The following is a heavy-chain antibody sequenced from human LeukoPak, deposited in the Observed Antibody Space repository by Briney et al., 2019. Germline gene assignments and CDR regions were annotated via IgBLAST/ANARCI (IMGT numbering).Heavy chain of an antibody. Sequence: GGSLRLSCAASGFTFSSYEMNWVRQAPGKGLEWVSYISSGGSAIFYADSVKGRFTISRDNAKNSLYLQMNSLRAEDTAVYYCARGTGVRGVIVYWGQGTLVTVSS. CDR2: ISSGGSAI. CDR3: ARGTGVRGVIVY. CDR1: GFTFSSYE. J-gene: IGHJ4*02. V-gene: IGHV3-48*03. D-gene: IGHD3-10*01.